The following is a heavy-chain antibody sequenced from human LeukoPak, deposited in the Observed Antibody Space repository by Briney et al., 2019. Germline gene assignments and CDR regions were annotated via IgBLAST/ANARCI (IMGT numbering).Heavy chain of an antibody. CDR1: GGSISSYY. CDR2: IYYSGST. D-gene: IGHD3-10*01. CDR3: ARDREETLWSLDY. V-gene: IGHV4-59*01. J-gene: IGHJ4*02. Sequence: SETLSLTCTVSGGSISSYYWSWIRQPPGKGLEWIGYIYYSGSTNYNPSLKSRVTISVDTSKNQFSLKLSSVTAADTAVYYCARDREETLWSLDYWGQGTLVTVSS.